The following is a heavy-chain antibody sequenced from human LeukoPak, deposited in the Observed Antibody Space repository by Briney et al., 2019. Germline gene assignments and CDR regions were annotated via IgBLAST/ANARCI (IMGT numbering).Heavy chain of an antibody. CDR3: ATSGSYRFDY. Sequence: AGSLRLSCAASGFTFSSYSMNWVRQAPGKGLEWVSYISSSSSTIYYAYSVKGRCTISRDNAQISLYLQMNSLRDEDAALYYCATSGSYRFDYWGQGTLVSVSS. CDR1: GFTFSSYS. J-gene: IGHJ4*02. D-gene: IGHD1-26*01. CDR2: ISSSSSTI. V-gene: IGHV3-48*02.